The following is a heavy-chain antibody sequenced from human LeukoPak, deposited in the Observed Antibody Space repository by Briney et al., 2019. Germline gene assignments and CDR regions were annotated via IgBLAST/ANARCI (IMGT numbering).Heavy chain of an antibody. CDR1: GLTVTDYY. D-gene: IGHD2-15*01. Sequence: GGSVRLSCAASGLTVTDYYMLWMRPALGKGLEWVSFIGGSASNIYYADSVKGRFTIYRDSAKNSLYLQMNSLRAEDTAVYYCAKEWSAFDIWGQGTMVTFSS. V-gene: IGHV3-11*04. CDR3: AKEWSAFDI. CDR2: IGGSASNI. J-gene: IGHJ3*02.